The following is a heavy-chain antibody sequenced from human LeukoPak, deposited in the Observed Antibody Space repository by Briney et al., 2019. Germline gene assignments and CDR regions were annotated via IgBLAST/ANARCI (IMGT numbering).Heavy chain of an antibody. V-gene: IGHV4-34*01. CDR3: ARGYYYDSSGPPPTYRTRPTPFGY. Sequence: PSETLSLTCAVYGGSFSGYYWSWIRQPPGKGLEWIGEINHSGSTNYNPSLKSRVTISVDTSKNQFSLKLSSVTAADTAVYYCARGYYYDSSGPPPTYRTRPTPFGYWGQGTLVTVSS. CDR1: GGSFSGYY. D-gene: IGHD3-22*01. CDR2: INHSGST. J-gene: IGHJ4*02.